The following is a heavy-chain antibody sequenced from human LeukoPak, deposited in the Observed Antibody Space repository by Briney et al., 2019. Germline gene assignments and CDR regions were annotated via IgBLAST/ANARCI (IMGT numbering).Heavy chain of an antibody. CDR3: ARGGVVIATPFY. CDR1: GGSISSYY. CDR2: IYYSGST. D-gene: IGHD2-21*01. V-gene: IGHV4-59*01. J-gene: IGHJ4*02. Sequence: SETLSLTCTVSGGSISSYYWSWIQQPPGKGLEWIGYIYYSGSTNYNPSLKSRVTISVDTSKNQFSLKLSSVTAADTAVYYCARGGVVIATPFYWGQGTLVTVSS.